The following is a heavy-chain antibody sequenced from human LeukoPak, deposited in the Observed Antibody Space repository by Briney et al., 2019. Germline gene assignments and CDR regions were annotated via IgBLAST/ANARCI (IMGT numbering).Heavy chain of an antibody. Sequence: GGSLRLSCAASGFTFSSYAMSWVRQAPGKGLEWVSAMSGGGGTTYYADSVKGRFTTSRDNSKNTLYLQMNSLRAEDTAEYCCAKEGTNSGSYRDYWGQGTLVTVAS. D-gene: IGHD1-26*01. CDR2: MSGGGGTT. CDR1: GFTFSSYA. V-gene: IGHV3-23*01. J-gene: IGHJ4*02. CDR3: AKEGTNSGSYRDY.